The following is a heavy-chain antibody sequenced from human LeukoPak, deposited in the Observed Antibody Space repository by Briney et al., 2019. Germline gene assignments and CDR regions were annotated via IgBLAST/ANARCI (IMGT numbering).Heavy chain of an antibody. V-gene: IGHV3-49*03. J-gene: IGHJ4*02. D-gene: IGHD3-22*01. CDR3: TRRKSGTYQYDSSDYY. CDR1: GFTFDDYA. CDR2: IRSIAYGGTT. Sequence: PGRSLRLSCTASGFTFDDYAVSWFRQAPGKGLEWVGFIRSIAYGGTTEYAGSVKGRFTISRDDSKTISYLQMNSLTAEDTAVYYCTRRKSGTYQYDSSDYYGGQGTLVTVSS.